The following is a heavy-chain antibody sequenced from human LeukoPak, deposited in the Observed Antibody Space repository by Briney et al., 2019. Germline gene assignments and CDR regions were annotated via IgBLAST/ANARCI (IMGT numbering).Heavy chain of an antibody. V-gene: IGHV4-59*11. CDR2: IYYSGKT. CDR1: GGSISSHY. D-gene: IGHD3-22*01. CDR3: ARLLDNDSSGDPDTFDM. J-gene: IGHJ3*02. Sequence: PSETLSLTCAVSGGSISSHYWSWIRQPPEKGLGWIWYIYYSGKTYNSPSLYSRVTISVDTSKNHFSLKLTSVTAADTAVYYCARLLDNDSSGDPDTFDMWGQGTMVTVSS.